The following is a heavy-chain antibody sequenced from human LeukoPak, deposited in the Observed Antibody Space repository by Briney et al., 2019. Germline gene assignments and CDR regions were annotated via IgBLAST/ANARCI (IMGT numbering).Heavy chain of an antibody. J-gene: IGHJ5*02. Sequence: GESLRLSCAASGFTFSSYSMNWVRQAPGKGLEWVSSISSSGSYIYYADSVKGRFTISRDNAKNSLYLQMNSLRAEDTAVYYCARASITMVRGVSNWFDPWGQGTLVTVSS. CDR1: GFTFSSYS. CDR2: ISSSGSYI. D-gene: IGHD3-10*01. V-gene: IGHV3-21*01. CDR3: ARASITMVRGVSNWFDP.